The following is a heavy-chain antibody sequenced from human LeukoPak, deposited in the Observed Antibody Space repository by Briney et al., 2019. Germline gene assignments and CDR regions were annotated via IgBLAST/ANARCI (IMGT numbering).Heavy chain of an antibody. J-gene: IGHJ1*01. CDR2: ISSSSRYI. CDR3: ARDLSSSSTAYFYH. D-gene: IGHD6-6*01. Sequence: GGSLRLSCAASGFTFSSYSMNWVRQAPGKGLEWVSSISSSSRYIYYADSVKGRFTISRDNGKNSLYLQMNSLRAEDTAVYYCARDLSSSSTAYFYHWGQGTLVTVSS. V-gene: IGHV3-21*01. CDR1: GFTFSSYS.